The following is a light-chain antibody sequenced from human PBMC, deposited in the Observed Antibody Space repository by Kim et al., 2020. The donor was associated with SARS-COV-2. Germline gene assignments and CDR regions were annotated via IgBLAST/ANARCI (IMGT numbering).Light chain of an antibody. Sequence: PASISGWSSQCLVSSDGNTYLNLFQQRPGQSPRRLIYKVSNRGAGVPDSFSGSGSGTDFTMKISRVEAEDVGVYYCMQATHWPRTFGHGTKVDIK. V-gene: IGKV2-30*01. J-gene: IGKJ1*01. CDR2: KVS. CDR1: QCLVSSDGNTY. CDR3: MQATHWPRT.